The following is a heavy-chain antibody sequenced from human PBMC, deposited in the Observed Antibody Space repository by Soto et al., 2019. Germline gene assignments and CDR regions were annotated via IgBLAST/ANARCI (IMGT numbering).Heavy chain of an antibody. J-gene: IGHJ3*02. Sequence: GGSLRLSCAASGFTFSSYAMSWVRQAPGKGLEWVSAISGSGGRTYYADSVKGRFTISRDNSKNTLYVQMNSLRAEDTAVYYCAKGSSGSTGGAFDIWGQGTMVTVSS. CDR3: AKGSSGSTGGAFDI. V-gene: IGHV3-23*01. D-gene: IGHD3-22*01. CDR2: ISGSGGRT. CDR1: GFTFSSYA.